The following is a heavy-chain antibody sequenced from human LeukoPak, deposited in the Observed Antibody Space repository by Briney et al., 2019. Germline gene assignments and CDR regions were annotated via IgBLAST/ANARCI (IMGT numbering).Heavy chain of an antibody. CDR3: ARLDRITPDAFDI. CDR1: GGSISSYY. J-gene: IGHJ3*02. Sequence: SETLSLTCTVSGGSISSYYWSWIRQPPGKGLEWIGYIYYSGSTNYNPSLKSRVTISVDTSKNQFSLKLSSVTAADTAVYYCARLDRITPDAFDIWGQGTMVTVSS. V-gene: IGHV4-59*08. CDR2: IYYSGST. D-gene: IGHD3-10*01.